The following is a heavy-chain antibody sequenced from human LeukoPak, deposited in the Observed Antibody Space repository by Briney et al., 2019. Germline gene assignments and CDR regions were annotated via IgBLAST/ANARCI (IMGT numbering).Heavy chain of an antibody. CDR1: GFPFANYW. CDR2: INQDGGET. CDR3: STDRKVGTWDPRFDY. J-gene: IGHJ4*02. V-gene: IGHV3-7*01. Sequence: GGPLRLSCAASGFPFANYWMIWVRQAPGKRPEWVGNINQDGGETNYVDSVKGRFSISRDNAKNSLYLQMNNLRPEDTAVYYCSTDRKVGTWDPRFDYWGQGALVTVSS. D-gene: IGHD4-23*01.